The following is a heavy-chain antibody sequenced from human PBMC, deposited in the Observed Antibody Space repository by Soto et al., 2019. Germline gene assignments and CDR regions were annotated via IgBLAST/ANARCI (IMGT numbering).Heavy chain of an antibody. D-gene: IGHD3-10*01. CDR1: GGTFSSYT. J-gene: IGHJ4*02. CDR3: ARDRESRGCFDY. CDR2: IIPILGIA. V-gene: IGHV1-69*04. Sequence: SVKVSCKASGGTFSSYTISWVRQAPGQGLEWMGRIIPILGIANYAQKFQGRVTITADKSTSTAYMELSSLRSEDTAVYYCARDRESRGCFDYWGQGTLVTVSS.